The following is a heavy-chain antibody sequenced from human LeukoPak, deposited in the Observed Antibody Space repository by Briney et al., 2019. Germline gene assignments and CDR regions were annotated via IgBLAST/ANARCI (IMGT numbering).Heavy chain of an antibody. J-gene: IGHJ4*02. CDR1: GGSFSGYY. CDR2: INHSGST. V-gene: IGHV4-34*01. Sequence: SETLSLTCAVYGGSFSGYYWSWIRQPPGKGLEWIGEINHSGSTNYNPSLKSRVTISVDTSKNQFALKLSSVTAADTAVYYCARGRGGFAAMALKYYFDYWGQGTLVTVSS. D-gene: IGHD5-18*01. CDR3: ARGRGGFAAMALKYYFDY.